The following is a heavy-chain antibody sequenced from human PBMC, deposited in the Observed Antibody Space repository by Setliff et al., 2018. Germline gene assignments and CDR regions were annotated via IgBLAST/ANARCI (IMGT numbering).Heavy chain of an antibody. V-gene: IGHV3-7*01. CDR1: GFTFSSYW. D-gene: IGHD3-10*01. Sequence: PGGSLRLPCAASGFTFSSYWMNWVRQAPGKGLEWVANIKQDGSVKNYVDSVKGRFSISRDNTKNSLYLQMNSLRAEDTAVYYCARDPFGNPVFDPWGQGTLVTVSS. CDR3: ARDPFGNPVFDP. J-gene: IGHJ5*02. CDR2: IKQDGSVK.